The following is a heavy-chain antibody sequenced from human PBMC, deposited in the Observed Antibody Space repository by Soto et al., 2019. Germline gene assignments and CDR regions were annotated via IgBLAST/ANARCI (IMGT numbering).Heavy chain of an antibody. J-gene: IGHJ6*02. D-gene: IGHD2-21*01. V-gene: IGHV4-39*01. CDR1: GGSVSSNSYS. CDR3: ARLNGYCVGTNCHGYYGMDV. CDR2: IYSTENT. Sequence: PSETLSLTCAVSGGSVSSNSYSWGWIRQSPGKGLEWIATIYSTENTYHHPSLLSRVTISVDTSMNEFSLRLSSVTAADTAVYYCARLNGYCVGTNCHGYYGMDVWGQGTTVTVSS.